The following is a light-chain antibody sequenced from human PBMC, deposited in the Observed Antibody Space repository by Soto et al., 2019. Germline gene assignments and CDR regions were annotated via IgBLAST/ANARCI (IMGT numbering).Light chain of an antibody. CDR1: SSDGGGYNY. J-gene: IGLJ1*01. CDR3: SSYTSSSTYV. Sequence: QSALTQPASVSESPGQSITISCTGTSSDGGGYNYVSWYQQYPGKAPKVMIYDVSNRPSGVSNRFSGSKSGNTASLTISGLQAEDEADYYCSSYTSSSTYVFGSGTKVTVL. CDR2: DVS. V-gene: IGLV2-14*01.